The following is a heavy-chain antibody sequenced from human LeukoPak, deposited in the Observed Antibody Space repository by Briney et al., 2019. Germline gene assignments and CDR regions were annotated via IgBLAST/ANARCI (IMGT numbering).Heavy chain of an antibody. CDR1: GFSLSTSGMC. V-gene: IGHV2-70*11. D-gene: IGHD3-10*01. CDR2: IDWDDDK. J-gene: IGHJ4*02. CDR3: ARNIYGSGSYYAIGY. Sequence: SGPTLVKPTQTLTLTCTFSGFSLSTSGMCVSWIRQPPGKALEWLARIDWDDDKYYSTSLKTRLTISKDTSKNQVVLTMTNMDPVDTATYYCARNIYGSGSYYAIGYWGQGTLVTVSS.